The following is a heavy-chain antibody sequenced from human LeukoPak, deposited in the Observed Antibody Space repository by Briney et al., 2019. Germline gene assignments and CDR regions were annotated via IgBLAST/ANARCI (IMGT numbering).Heavy chain of an antibody. Sequence: ASVKVSCKASGYAFTSYGISWVRQAPGQGLEWMGWISAYNGNTNYAQKLQGRVTMTTDTYMSTAYMELRSLRSDDTAVYYCAREYKYCSSTSCPPGDYWGQGTLVTVSS. CDR3: AREYKYCSSTSCPPGDY. V-gene: IGHV1-18*01. CDR2: ISAYNGNT. CDR1: GYAFTSYG. D-gene: IGHD2-2*01. J-gene: IGHJ4*02.